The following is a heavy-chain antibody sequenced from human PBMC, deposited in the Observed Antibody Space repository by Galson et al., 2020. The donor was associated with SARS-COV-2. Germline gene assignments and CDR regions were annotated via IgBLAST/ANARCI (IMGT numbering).Heavy chain of an antibody. Sequence: GESLKISCAASGFTFSSYAVNWVRQAPGKGLEWVSVISGSGVSTYYADSVKGRFTISRDNSKNTLYLQMNSLRAEDTAVYYCASPRGYMDGWGKGTTVTVSS. CDR3: ASPRGYMDG. CDR2: ISGSGVST. J-gene: IGHJ6*03. D-gene: IGHD3-10*01. V-gene: IGHV3-23*01. CDR1: GFTFSSYA.